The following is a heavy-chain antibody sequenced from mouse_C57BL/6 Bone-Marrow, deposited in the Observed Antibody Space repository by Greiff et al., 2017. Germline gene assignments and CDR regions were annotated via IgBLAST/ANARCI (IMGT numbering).Heavy chain of an antibody. CDR1: GYTFTSYW. Sequence: QVQLQQPGAELVRPGTSVKLSCKASGYTFTSYWMHWVKQRPGQGLEWIGVIDPSDSYTNYNQKFKGKATLTIDTSSSTAYMQLSSLTSEDSAVYYCASGDLWGQGTTLTVSS. J-gene: IGHJ2*01. CDR3: ASGDL. D-gene: IGHD3-3*01. V-gene: IGHV1-59*01. CDR2: IDPSDSYT.